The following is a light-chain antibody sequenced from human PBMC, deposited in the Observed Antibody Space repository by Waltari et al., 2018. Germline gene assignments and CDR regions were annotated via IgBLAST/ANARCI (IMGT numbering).Light chain of an antibody. CDR3: QQDINWPYT. J-gene: IGKJ2*01. Sequence: EIVLTQSPATLSVSPGERVTLSCRASQSIGTSLAWYQQQPGQAPRLLMYSASVRVSGIPARFSGSGSGTEFTLTISSLRSEDFALYFCQQDINWPYTFGQGTKLEIK. V-gene: IGKV3-15*01. CDR1: QSIGTS. CDR2: SAS.